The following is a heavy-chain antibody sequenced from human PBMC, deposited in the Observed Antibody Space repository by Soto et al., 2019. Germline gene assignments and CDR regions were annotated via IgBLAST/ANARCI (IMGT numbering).Heavy chain of an antibody. J-gene: IGHJ6*02. CDR2: ISLYNGNT. CDR1: GYTFTSYY. Sequence: EASVKVSCKASGYTFTSYYMHWVRQAPGQGLEWMGWISLYNGNTKYAQKLQGRVTMTTDTSTSTAYMELRSLRSDDTAVYYCARASTMDVWGQGTTVTVSS. V-gene: IGHV1-18*04. CDR3: ARASTMDV.